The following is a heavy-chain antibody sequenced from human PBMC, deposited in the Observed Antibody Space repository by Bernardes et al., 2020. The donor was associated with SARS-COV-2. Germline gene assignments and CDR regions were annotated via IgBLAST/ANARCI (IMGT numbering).Heavy chain of an antibody. CDR1: GFTVSSNY. CDR3: SRSESPKYSSGWEGTLDY. Sequence: GGSLRLSCAASGFTVSSNYMSWVRQAPGKGLEWVSLISSGGSTYYADSWKGRFTISRDKSKNTLYLQMNSLRAEDTAVYYCSRSESPKYSSGWEGTLDYWGQGTLVTVSS. V-gene: IGHV3-66*01. CDR2: ISSGGST. J-gene: IGHJ4*02. D-gene: IGHD6-19*01.